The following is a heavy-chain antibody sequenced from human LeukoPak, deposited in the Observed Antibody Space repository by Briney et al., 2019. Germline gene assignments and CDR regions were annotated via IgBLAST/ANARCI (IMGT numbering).Heavy chain of an antibody. CDR1: GFNFGNYA. CDR2: IRSKASGGAI. Sequence: GSLRLSCTASGFNFGNYAMGWVRQAPGKGLEWLGFIRSKASGGAIEYDPSVDGRFTISRDDSKSIAYLQMTSLKTEDTATYFCTREVDGMSAYWGQGTLVTVSS. D-gene: IGHD1-14*01. CDR3: TREVDGMSAY. J-gene: IGHJ4*02. V-gene: IGHV3-49*04.